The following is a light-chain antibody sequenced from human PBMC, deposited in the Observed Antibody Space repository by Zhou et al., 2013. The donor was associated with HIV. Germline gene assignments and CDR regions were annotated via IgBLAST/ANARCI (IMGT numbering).Light chain of an antibody. V-gene: IGKV3-20*01. CDR3: QQYYTSPWT. Sequence: EIVLTQSPDTLSLSPGERATLSCRASQSISGSYLAWYQQKPGQAPRLLIYDTSSRAAGIPDRFSGSGSGTDFTLIISRLEPEDFAVYYCQQYYTSPWTFGLRGPRVGNQT. CDR2: DTS. J-gene: IGKJ1*01. CDR1: QSISGSY.